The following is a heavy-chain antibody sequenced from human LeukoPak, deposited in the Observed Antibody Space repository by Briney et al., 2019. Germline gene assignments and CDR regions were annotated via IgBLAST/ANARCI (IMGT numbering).Heavy chain of an antibody. CDR3: ARVIAAASTRLDY. CDR1: GYTFTDYY. V-gene: IGHV1-2*02. Sequence: ASVKVSCKASGYTFTDYYMHWVRQAPGQGLEWMGWINPNSGGTNYAQNFQGRVTMTRDTSISTAYMELSRLRSDDTAMYYCARVIAAASTRLDYWAQGTLVTVSS. CDR2: INPNSGGT. D-gene: IGHD6-13*01. J-gene: IGHJ4*02.